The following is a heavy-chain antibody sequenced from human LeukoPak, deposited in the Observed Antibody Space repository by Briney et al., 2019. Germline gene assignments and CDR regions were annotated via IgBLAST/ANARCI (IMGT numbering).Heavy chain of an antibody. Sequence: PSETLSLTCTVSAGXISSDYCSWIRQPPGKGLEWIGYIYYSGSANYNSSLKSRVTISEDTSKNHLSLKLSSVTAADTAVYYCARVDLRDAFDIWGQGTMVTVSS. CDR2: IYYSGSA. D-gene: IGHD3-9*01. V-gene: IGHV4-59*01. CDR1: AGXISSDY. CDR3: ARVDLRDAFDI. J-gene: IGHJ3*02.